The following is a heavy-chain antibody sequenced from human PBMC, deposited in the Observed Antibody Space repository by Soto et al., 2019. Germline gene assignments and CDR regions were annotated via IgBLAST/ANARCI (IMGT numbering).Heavy chain of an antibody. Sequence: QVQLVESGGGVVQPGRSLRLSCAASGFIFSSYGMHWVRQAPDKGPEWVAVIWYDGSNKYYADSVKGRFTISRDNSKNTLYLQMNSLRAEYTAGYYCARDVSRESVGVKHDLPDFDPWGQGTLVTVSS. D-gene: IGHD2-2*01. V-gene: IGHV3-33*01. J-gene: IGHJ5*02. CDR3: ARDVSRESVGVKHDLPDFDP. CDR1: GFIFSSYG. CDR2: IWYDGSNK.